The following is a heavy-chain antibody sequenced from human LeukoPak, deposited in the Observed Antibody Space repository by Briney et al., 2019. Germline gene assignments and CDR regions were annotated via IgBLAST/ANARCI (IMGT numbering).Heavy chain of an antibody. J-gene: IGHJ4*02. V-gene: IGHV3-23*01. CDR1: GFTFSSYA. CDR3: AKDPSYSTMVRGVISFDY. D-gene: IGHD3-10*01. CDR2: ISGSGGST. Sequence: GGSLRLSCAASGFTFSSYAMSWVRQARGKGLEWVSAISGSGGSTYYADSVKGRFTISRDNSKNTLYLQMNRLRAEDTAVYYCAKDPSYSTMVRGVISFDYWGQGTLVTVSS.